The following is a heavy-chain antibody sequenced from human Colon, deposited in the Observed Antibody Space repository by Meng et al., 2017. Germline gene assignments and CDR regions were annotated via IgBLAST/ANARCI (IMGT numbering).Heavy chain of an antibody. CDR2: IDRSGTT. V-gene: IGHV4-38-2*02. CDR3: ARGIAVADNWFDP. CDR1: GYSISTAYY. D-gene: IGHD6-19*01. Sequence: QVHLQESGPGLVKPSETLSLTCSVSGYSISTAYYWGWIRQTPGKGLEWIASIDRSGTTYYNPSLESRVTISVDTSKNHFSLRLNSVTAADTAVYYCARGIAVADNWFDPWGQGTLVTVSS. J-gene: IGHJ5*02.